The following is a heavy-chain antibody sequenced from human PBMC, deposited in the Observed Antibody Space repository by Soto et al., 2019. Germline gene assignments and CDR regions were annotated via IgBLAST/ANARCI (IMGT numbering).Heavy chain of an antibody. J-gene: IGHJ4*02. D-gene: IGHD6-19*01. Sequence: EVQLVDSGGALVQPGESLRLSCAASGFTFSDYLMTWVLQAPGKGLEWVATIKQDGNEKYYVDSVKGRFTISRDNAKNSLYLQLNALRAEGTAVYYCAIGHWLGKWGQGTLVTVSS. CDR3: AIGHWLGK. CDR1: GFTFSDYL. CDR2: IKQDGNEK. V-gene: IGHV3-7*01.